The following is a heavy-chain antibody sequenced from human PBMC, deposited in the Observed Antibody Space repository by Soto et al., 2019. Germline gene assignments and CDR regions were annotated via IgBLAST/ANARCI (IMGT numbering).Heavy chain of an antibody. D-gene: IGHD3-22*01. J-gene: IGHJ6*02. Sequence: GASVKVSCKASGYSFTGYYMHWVRQAPGQGLEWMGWINPNSGGTNYAQKFQGRVTMTRDTSISTAYMELSRLRSDDTAVYYCASYHLRLFWFSYGMDVWGQGTTVTVSS. V-gene: IGHV1-2*02. CDR1: GYSFTGYY. CDR3: ASYHLRLFWFSYGMDV. CDR2: INPNSGGT.